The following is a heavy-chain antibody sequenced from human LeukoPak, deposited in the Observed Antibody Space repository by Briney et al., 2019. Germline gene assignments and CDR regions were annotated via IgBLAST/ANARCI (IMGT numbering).Heavy chain of an antibody. Sequence: SETLSLTCTVSGGSISTYYWNWIRQPPGKGLEWIGYIYYSGSTYYNPSLKSRVTISVDTSKNQFSQKLSSVTAADTAVYYCSCYSGLDAFDIWGQGTMVTVSS. CDR1: GGSISTYY. CDR3: SCYSGLDAFDI. D-gene: IGHD2-15*01. CDR2: IYYSGST. J-gene: IGHJ3*02. V-gene: IGHV4-59*08.